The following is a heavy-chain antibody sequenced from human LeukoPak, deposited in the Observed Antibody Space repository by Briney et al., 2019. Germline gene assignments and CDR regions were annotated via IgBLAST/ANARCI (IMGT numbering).Heavy chain of an antibody. J-gene: IGHJ3*02. D-gene: IGHD2-2*01. Sequence: KSSHTLSLTGTVLGLSITSGGYASNWIRQPAGKGLEWIGRIHTSGRATYNPSLKSHVTLSVDTTKTHYSLHLTSVTPADTSIYYCARTLMPSIHEAFHIWGEGTTV. V-gene: IGHV4-61*02. CDR1: GLSITSGGYA. CDR2: IHTSGRA. CDR3: ARTLMPSIHEAFHI.